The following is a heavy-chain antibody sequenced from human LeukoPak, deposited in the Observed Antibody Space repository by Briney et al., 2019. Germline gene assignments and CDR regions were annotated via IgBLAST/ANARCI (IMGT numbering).Heavy chain of an antibody. Sequence: GGSLRLSCAASGFTFSSYGMHWVRQAPGKGLEWVAFIRYDGSNKYYADSVKGRFTISRDNSKNTLYLQMNSLRAEDTAVYYCAKDHIPLLLRGASPYDYWGQGTLVTVSS. CDR1: GFTFSSYG. CDR3: AKDHIPLLLRGASPYDY. CDR2: IRYDGSNK. V-gene: IGHV3-30*02. J-gene: IGHJ4*02. D-gene: IGHD3-10*01.